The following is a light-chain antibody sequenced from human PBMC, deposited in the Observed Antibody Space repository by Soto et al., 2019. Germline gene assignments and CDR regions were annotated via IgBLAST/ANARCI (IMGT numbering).Light chain of an antibody. V-gene: IGLV2-14*03. J-gene: IGLJ2*01. CDR1: INDIGSYDY. CDR2: DVS. Sequence: QSVLTQPASVSGSPGQWITISCTGTINDIGSYDYVSWYQQHPGKAPKLIISDVSNRPSGVSNRFSGSKSGDTASLTISGLQAEDEADYYCTSFARGISILFGGGTKLTVL. CDR3: TSFARGISIL.